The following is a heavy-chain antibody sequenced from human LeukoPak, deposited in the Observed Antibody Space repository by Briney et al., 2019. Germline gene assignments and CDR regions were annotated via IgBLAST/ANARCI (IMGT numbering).Heavy chain of an antibody. D-gene: IGHD6-19*01. J-gene: IGHJ5*02. CDR3: GRGIAVAGTPVDP. V-gene: IGHV1-2*02. CDR2: INPDSGGT. Sequence: ASVKVSCKASGYTFTGYYLHWVRQAPGEGLEWMGWINPDSGGTNYAQKFQGRVTMTRDTSIGTAYMDLSRLRSDDTAVYYCGRGIAVAGTPVDPWGQGTLVTVSS. CDR1: GYTFTGYY.